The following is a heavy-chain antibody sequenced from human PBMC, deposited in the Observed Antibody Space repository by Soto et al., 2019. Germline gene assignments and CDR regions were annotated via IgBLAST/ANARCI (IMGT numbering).Heavy chain of an antibody. Sequence: SETLSLTCAVYGGSFSGYYWSWIRQPPGKGLEWIGEINHSGSTNYNPSLKSRVTISVDTSKNQLSLKLSSVTAADTAVYYCARGTYQLLFYYYYGMDVWGQGTTVTVS. D-gene: IGHD2-2*01. J-gene: IGHJ6*02. CDR3: ARGTYQLLFYYYYGMDV. CDR1: GGSFSGYY. V-gene: IGHV4-34*01. CDR2: INHSGST.